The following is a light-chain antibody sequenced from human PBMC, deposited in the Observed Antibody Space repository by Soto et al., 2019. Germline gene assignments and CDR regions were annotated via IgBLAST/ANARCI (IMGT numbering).Light chain of an antibody. CDR2: DAS. CDR3: QQRSNWPPRT. Sequence: EIVLTQSPATLSLSPGERATLSCRASQSVSSYLAWYQQKPGQAPRLLIYDASNWATGIPARFSGSGSGTDFTLTISSLEPEDFAVYYCQQRSNWPPRTFGPGTKVDIK. J-gene: IGKJ3*01. CDR1: QSVSSY. V-gene: IGKV3-11*01.